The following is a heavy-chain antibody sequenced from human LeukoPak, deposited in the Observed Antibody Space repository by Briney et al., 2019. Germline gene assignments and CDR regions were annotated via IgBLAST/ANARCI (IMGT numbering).Heavy chain of an antibody. D-gene: IGHD3/OR15-3a*01. CDR1: GFNFRNFG. Sequence: PGGTLRLSCVGSGFNFRNFGMTWVRQAPGKGLEWVSGIGGSGSSTYYADSVKGRFTISRDNSKNTLHLQMNSLRGEDTAVYYCAKPARTDTFDIWGQGTMVTVSS. CDR3: AKPARTDTFDI. CDR2: IGGSGSST. V-gene: IGHV3-23*01. J-gene: IGHJ3*02.